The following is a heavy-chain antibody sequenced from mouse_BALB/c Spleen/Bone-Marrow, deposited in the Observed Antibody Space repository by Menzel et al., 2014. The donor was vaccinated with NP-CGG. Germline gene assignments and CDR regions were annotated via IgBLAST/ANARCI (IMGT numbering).Heavy chain of an antibody. CDR1: GFTFSSYA. J-gene: IGHJ4*01. D-gene: IGHD3-2*02. CDR2: ISSGGSYT. CDR3: ARSPQRDYAMDY. V-gene: IGHV5-9-4*01. Sequence: EVKLVESGGGLVKPVGSLKLSCAASGFTFSSYAISWVRQSPEKRLEWVAEISSGGSYTYYPDTVTGRFTISRDNAKNTLYLEMSSLRSEDTAMYYCARSPQRDYAMDYWGQGTSVTVSS.